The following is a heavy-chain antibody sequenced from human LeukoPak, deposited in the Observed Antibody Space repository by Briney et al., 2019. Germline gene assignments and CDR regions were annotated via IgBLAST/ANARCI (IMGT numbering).Heavy chain of an antibody. V-gene: IGHV4-30-2*01. CDR1: GGSISSGGYS. CDR2: IYHSGST. Sequence: PSETLSLTCAVSGGSISSGGYSWRWIRQPPGKGLEWIGYIYHSGSTYYNPSLKSRVTISVDRSKNQFSLKLSSVTAADTAVYYCARGNSGSYSGWYFDLWGRGTLVTVSS. CDR3: ARGNSGSYSGWYFDL. D-gene: IGHD1-26*01. J-gene: IGHJ2*01.